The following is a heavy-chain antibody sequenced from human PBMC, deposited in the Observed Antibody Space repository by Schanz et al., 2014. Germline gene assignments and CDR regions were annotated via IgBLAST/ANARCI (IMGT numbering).Heavy chain of an antibody. V-gene: IGHV3-30-3*01. Sequence: QGQLVESGGGVVQPGRSLRLSCAASGFTFSSYAMHWVRQAPGKGLEWVAVMSYDGSNKYYADSVKGRFTISRDTPKNTLYVQMNSLRADDTAVYYCARDHQWLARYYMDVWGKGTTVNVSS. CDR2: MSYDGSNK. CDR1: GFTFSSYA. CDR3: ARDHQWLARYYMDV. D-gene: IGHD6-19*01. J-gene: IGHJ6*03.